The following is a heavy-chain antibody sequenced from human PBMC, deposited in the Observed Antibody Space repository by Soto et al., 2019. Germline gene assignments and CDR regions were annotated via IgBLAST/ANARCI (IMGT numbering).Heavy chain of an antibody. J-gene: IGHJ5*02. V-gene: IGHV3-21*01. D-gene: IGHD6-13*01. CDR3: TGDASRDSSARGWFDP. Sequence: PGGSLRLSCAASGFTFRSFTMNWVRQAPGKGLEWVSTISSNSAYIYYTDALRGRSTISRDNAKNSLHLQMNSLRAEDTAVYYCTGDASRDSSARGWFDPWGPGTLVTVSS. CDR2: ISSNSAYI. CDR1: GFTFRSFT.